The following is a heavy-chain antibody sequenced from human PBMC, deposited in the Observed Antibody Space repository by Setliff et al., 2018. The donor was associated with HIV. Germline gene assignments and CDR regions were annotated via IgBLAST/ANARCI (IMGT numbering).Heavy chain of an antibody. V-gene: IGHV1-2*02. D-gene: IGHD2-2*01. J-gene: IGHJ6*02. Sequence: ASVKVSCKASGYTFTGHYLHWVRQAPGQGLEWMGWIDPNSGGTNYAQKFQGRVTMTRDTSISTAYMELSGLTSDDSAVYYCARYLVVVPVAVGGLDVWGQGTTVTVSS. CDR1: GYTFTGHY. CDR2: IDPNSGGT. CDR3: ARYLVVVPVAVGGLDV.